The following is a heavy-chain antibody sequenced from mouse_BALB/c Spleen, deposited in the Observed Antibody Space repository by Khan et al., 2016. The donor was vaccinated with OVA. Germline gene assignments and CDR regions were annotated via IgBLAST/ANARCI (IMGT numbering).Heavy chain of an antibody. V-gene: IGHV1S41*01. CDR1: YYTFTSYW. J-gene: IGHJ4*01. CDR2: IASGSGSS. D-gene: IGHD1-1*01. CDR3: ARSNYCSSGLYALDY. Sequence: LVKPGASVKLSCKASYYTFTSYWINRIKQRPGQGPEWIGRIASGSGSSSYGSMFKGKTIMTVDTSSRPAYIQLCSLSSEDSAVYFCARSNYCSSGLYALDYWGQGTSVTVSS.